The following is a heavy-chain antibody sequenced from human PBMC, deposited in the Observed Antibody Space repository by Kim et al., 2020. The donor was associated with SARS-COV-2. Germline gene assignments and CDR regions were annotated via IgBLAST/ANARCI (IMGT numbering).Heavy chain of an antibody. J-gene: IGHJ3*02. CDR2: IYVSGGT. V-gene: IGHV4-4*07. D-gene: IGHD3-22*01. CDR1: GVPISSYY. CDR3: ATGNYYDIDAFDI. Sequence: SETLSLTCSISGVPISSYYWSWIRQPAGRGLEWIGRIYVSGGTNYNPYLKSRVTMSVDTSKSQFPLKLRSVTAADAAVYYCATGNYYDIDAFDIWGPGTPVSVSS.